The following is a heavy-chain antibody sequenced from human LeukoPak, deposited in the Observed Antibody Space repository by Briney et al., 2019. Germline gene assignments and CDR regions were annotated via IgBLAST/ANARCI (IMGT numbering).Heavy chain of an antibody. CDR3: ARDPQYSSSSDAFDI. CDR2: INHSGST. D-gene: IGHD6-13*01. J-gene: IGHJ3*02. CDR1: GGSFSGYY. V-gene: IGHV4-34*01. Sequence: SETLSLTCAVYGGSFSGYYWSWIRQPPGKGLEWIGEINHSGSTNYNLSLMSRVTISVDTSKNQFSLKLSSVTAADTAVYFCARDPQYSSSSDAFDIWGQGTMVTVSS.